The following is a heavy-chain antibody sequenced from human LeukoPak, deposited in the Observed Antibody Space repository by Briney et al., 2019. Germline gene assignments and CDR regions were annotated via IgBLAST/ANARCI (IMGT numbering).Heavy chain of an antibody. CDR3: TRDDFWSGYYPPRDY. Sequence: AGGSLRLSCTASGFTFGDYAMSWFRQAPGKGLEWVGFIRSKTYGGTTEYAASVKGRFTISRDDSKSIAYLQMNSLKTEDTAVYYCTRDDFWSGYYPPRDYWGQGTLVTVSS. CDR2: IRSKTYGGTT. J-gene: IGHJ4*02. D-gene: IGHD3-3*01. V-gene: IGHV3-49*03. CDR1: GFTFGDYA.